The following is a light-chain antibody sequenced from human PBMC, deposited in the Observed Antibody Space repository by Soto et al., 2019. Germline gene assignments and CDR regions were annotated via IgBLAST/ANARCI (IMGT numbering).Light chain of an antibody. CDR2: LEGSGSY. V-gene: IGLV4-60*03. J-gene: IGLJ3*02. Sequence: QLVLTQSSSASASLGSSVRLTCTLSSGHRRNIIAWHQQQPGKAPPFLMKLEGSGSYIKGSGVPDRFSGSSSGTDRSLTISSLQSEGEPHYCCETWDSNTSVLGGGTKLTVL. CDR3: ETWDSNTSV. CDR1: SGHRRNI.